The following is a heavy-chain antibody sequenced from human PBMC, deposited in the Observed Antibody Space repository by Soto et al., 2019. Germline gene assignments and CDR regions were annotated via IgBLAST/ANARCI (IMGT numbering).Heavy chain of an antibody. CDR3: PRYGNNFDCHHLYYFES. CDR2: GHFSVST. CDR1: YGSVRNGMYY. V-gene: IGHV4-61*03. Sequence: SETLSLTCSVSYGSVRNGMYYCSWVRQPPGKGLEWLGNGHFSVSTIYNPSLTGRVTMSVDMSKNHVFLQLTSVTAADTAIYYCPRYGNNFDCHHLYYFESWGQGTKVTVSS. D-gene: IGHD3-9*01. J-gene: IGHJ4*02.